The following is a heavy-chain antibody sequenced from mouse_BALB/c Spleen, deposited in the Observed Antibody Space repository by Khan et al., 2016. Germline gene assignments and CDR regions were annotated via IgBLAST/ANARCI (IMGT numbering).Heavy chain of an antibody. CDR3: TTSGGNDPSAIDY. CDR2: IYPYNGYT. CDR1: GYTFTDYN. J-gene: IGHJ4*01. V-gene: IGHV1S29*02. Sequence: EVQLQESGPELVKPGASVKISCKASGYTFTDYNMHWVKQSHGKSLEWIGYIYPYNGYTGYNQNFKSKATLTVDSSSSTAYMELRSLTSEDSAVYYCTTSGGNDPSAIDYWGRGTSLTGAS. D-gene: IGHD1-1*01.